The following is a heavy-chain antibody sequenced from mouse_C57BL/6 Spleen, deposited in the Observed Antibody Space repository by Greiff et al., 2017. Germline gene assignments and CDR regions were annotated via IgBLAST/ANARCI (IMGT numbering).Heavy chain of an antibody. CDR1: GYTFTGYW. Sequence: QVQLQQSGAELMKPGASVKLSCKATGYTFTGYWIEWVKQRPGHGLEWIGEILPGSGSTNYNEKFKGKATFTADTSSNTAYMQLSSLTTEDSAIDYCARGLYDYDRYFDVWGTGTTVTVSS. J-gene: IGHJ1*03. CDR3: ARGLYDYDRYFDV. CDR2: ILPGSGST. D-gene: IGHD2-4*01. V-gene: IGHV1-9*01.